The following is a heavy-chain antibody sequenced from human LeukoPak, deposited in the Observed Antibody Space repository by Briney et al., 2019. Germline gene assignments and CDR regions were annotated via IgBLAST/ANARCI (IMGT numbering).Heavy chain of an antibody. D-gene: IGHD3-16*02. J-gene: IGHJ3*02. V-gene: IGHV4-59*01. CDR1: GDSMSTYY. CDR2: IYSSGTT. CDR3: TRVWNYPDAFDI. Sequence: ETLSLTCAVSGDSMSTYYWSWIRQPPGTGLEWIGYIYSSGTTNNNPSLRRRVTISLYTSTNKFSLRLSPVTAADTALYYFTRVWNYPDAFDIWSHGTMVTVSS.